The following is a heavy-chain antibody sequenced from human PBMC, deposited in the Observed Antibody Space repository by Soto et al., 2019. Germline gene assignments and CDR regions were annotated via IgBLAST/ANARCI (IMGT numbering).Heavy chain of an antibody. CDR3: ARRYGYSFDY. CDR2: IYYSWST. V-gene: IGHV4-59*08. J-gene: IGHJ4*02. D-gene: IGHD1-1*01. Sequence: CTVPGGSISSYYWSWIRQPPGKGLEWIGYIYYSWSTNYNPSLKSRVTISVDTSKNQFSLKLSSVTAADTAVYYCARRYGYSFDYWGQGTLVTVSS. CDR1: GGSISSYY.